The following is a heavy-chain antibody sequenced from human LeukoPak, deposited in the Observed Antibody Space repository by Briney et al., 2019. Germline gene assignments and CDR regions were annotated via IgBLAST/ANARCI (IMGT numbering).Heavy chain of an antibody. V-gene: IGHV4-59*01. Sequence: ASETLSLTCTVSGGSISSYYWSWIRQPPGKGLEWIGHIYYSRSTNYNPSLKSRVTISVDTSKNQFSLKLSSVTAADTAVYYCARAKLKRGDPGTWYFDLWGRGTLVTVSS. CDR3: ARAKLKRGDPGTWYFDL. J-gene: IGHJ2*01. CDR1: GGSISSYY. CDR2: IYYSRST. D-gene: IGHD2-21*02.